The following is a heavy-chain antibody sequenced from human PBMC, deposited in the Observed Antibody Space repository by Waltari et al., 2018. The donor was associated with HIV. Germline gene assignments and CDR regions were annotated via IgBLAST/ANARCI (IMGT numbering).Heavy chain of an antibody. Sequence: QVQLVQSGAEVKKPGSSVKVSCKASGGTFSSYAISWVRQAPGQGLEWMGGIIPSFGTANYAQKFQGRVTITADKSTSTAYMELSSLRSEDTAVYYCARVQSDCSSTSCYTPFDYWGQGTLVTVSS. CDR3: ARVQSDCSSTSCYTPFDY. CDR2: IIPSFGTA. D-gene: IGHD2-2*02. J-gene: IGHJ4*02. V-gene: IGHV1-69*06. CDR1: GGTFSSYA.